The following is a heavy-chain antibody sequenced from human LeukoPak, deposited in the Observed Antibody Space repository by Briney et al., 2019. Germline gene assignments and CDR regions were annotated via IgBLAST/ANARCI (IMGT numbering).Heavy chain of an antibody. D-gene: IGHD2-21*02. Sequence: GGSLRLSCAASGFTFTNYALHWVRQAPGKGLEWVAVISYDGTNKYYADSVKGRFTISRDNSKNTLSLQMNSLRAEDTALYYCARGFVLGAAKHYFDYWGQGALVTVSS. CDR3: ARGFVLGAAKHYFDY. CDR2: ISYDGTNK. CDR1: GFTFTNYA. J-gene: IGHJ4*02. V-gene: IGHV3-30-3*01.